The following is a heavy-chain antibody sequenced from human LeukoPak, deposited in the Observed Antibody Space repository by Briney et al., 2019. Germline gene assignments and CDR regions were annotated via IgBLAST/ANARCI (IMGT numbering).Heavy chain of an antibody. CDR1: GFTFSSYA. V-gene: IGHV3-23*01. Sequence: GGSLRLSCAASGFTFSSYAMSWIRQAPGKGLDWVSAISGSGGSTYYADSVKGRFTISRDNSKNTLYLQMNSLRAEDTAVYYCAISSGYRYLSGYSFDYGGQGTLVTVSS. J-gene: IGHJ4*02. CDR3: AISSGYRYLSGYSFDY. D-gene: IGHD5-18*01. CDR2: ISGSGGST.